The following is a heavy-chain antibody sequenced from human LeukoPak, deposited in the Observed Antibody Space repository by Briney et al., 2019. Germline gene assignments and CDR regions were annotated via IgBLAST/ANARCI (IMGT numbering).Heavy chain of an antibody. J-gene: IGHJ3*02. D-gene: IGHD7-27*01. Sequence: NPSETLSLTCAVYGGSFSGYYWSWIRQPPGKGLEWIGEINHSGSTNYNPSLKSRVTISVDTSKNQFSLKLSSVTAADTAVYYCARETGEYAFDIWGQGTMVTVSS. CDR1: GGSFSGYY. CDR3: ARETGEYAFDI. V-gene: IGHV4-34*01. CDR2: INHSGST.